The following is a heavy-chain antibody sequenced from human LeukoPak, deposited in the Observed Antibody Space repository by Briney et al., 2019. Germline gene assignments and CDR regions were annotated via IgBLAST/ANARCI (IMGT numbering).Heavy chain of an antibody. V-gene: IGHV3-11*06. J-gene: IGHJ4*02. CDR2: ISSSSSYT. D-gene: IGHD6-6*01. CDR3: ARDSLSSIAARPVDY. Sequence: GGSLRLSCAASGFTLSDYYMSWIRQAPGKGLEWVSYISSSSSYTNYADSVKGRFTISRDNAKNSLYLQMNSLRAEDTAVYYCARDSLSSIAARPVDYWGQGTLVTVSS. CDR1: GFTLSDYY.